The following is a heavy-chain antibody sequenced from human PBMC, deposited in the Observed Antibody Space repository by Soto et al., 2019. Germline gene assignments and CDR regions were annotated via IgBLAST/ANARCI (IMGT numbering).Heavy chain of an antibody. CDR3: AGIYGYSSGWPLKEIYYYYGMDV. V-gene: IGHV4-59*01. CDR1: GGSISSYY. D-gene: IGHD6-19*01. J-gene: IGHJ6*02. CDR2: IYYSGST. Sequence: SETLSLTCTVSGGSISSYYWSWIRQPPGKGLEWIGYIYYSGSTNYNPSLKSRVTISVDTSKNQFSLKLSSVTAADTAVYYCAGIYGYSSGWPLKEIYYYYGMDVWGQGTTVTVSS.